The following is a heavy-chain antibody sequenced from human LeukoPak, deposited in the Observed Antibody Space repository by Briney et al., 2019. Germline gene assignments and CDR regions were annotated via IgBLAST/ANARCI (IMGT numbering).Heavy chain of an antibody. CDR3: AKCPYGDYSLWLDS. Sequence: TGGSLRLSCAASGFTFSSYAMSWVRQAPGKGLEWVSTISSGDSTYYADSVKGRFTISRDNSKNTLYLQMNSLRAEDTAVYYCAKCPYGDYSLWLDSWGQGTLVTVSS. D-gene: IGHD4-17*01. CDR1: GFTFSSYA. V-gene: IGHV3-23*01. J-gene: IGHJ4*02. CDR2: ISSGDST.